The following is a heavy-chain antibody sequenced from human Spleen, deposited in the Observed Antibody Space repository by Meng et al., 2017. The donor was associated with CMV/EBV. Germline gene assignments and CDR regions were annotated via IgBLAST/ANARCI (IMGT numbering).Heavy chain of an antibody. J-gene: IGHJ6*02. D-gene: IGHD1-1*01. Sequence: GESLKISCSASGFPFSSYSMNWVRQAPGKGLEWVSSISIGSSYIYYADSVKGRFTISRDKAKNSLYLQMNSLRAEDTAVYYCARDGGTGGDVTVTSYYGMDVWGQGTTVTVSS. CDR2: ISIGSSYI. CDR3: ARDGGTGGDVTVTSYYGMDV. CDR1: GFPFSSYS. V-gene: IGHV3-21*01.